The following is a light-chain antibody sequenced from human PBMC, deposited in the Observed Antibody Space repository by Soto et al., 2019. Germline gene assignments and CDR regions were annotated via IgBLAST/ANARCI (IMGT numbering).Light chain of an antibody. V-gene: IGKV1-39*01. CDR1: QSISSY. CDR2: AAS. J-gene: IGKJ2*01. CDR3: QHSYSPPDT. Sequence: DIPMTQSPSSLSASVGDRVTITCRASQSISSYLHWYQHKPGKAPRLLIYAASSLQSGVPSRFSGSGAGTDFTLTSSSLRPEDVANYFCQHSYSPPDTFGQGTKLEIK.